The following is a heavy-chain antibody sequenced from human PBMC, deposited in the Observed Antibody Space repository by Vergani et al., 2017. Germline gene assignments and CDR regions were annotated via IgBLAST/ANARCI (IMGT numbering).Heavy chain of an antibody. CDR3: AREAEALDY. CDR2: ISYDGSNK. Sequence: QVHLVESGGGVVQPGRSLRLSCAASGFTFSRYAMHWVRQAPGKGLEWVAVISYDGSNKYYADSVKGRFTISRDNSKNTLYLQMNSLRAEDTAVYYCAREAEALDYWGQGTLVTVSS. CDR1: GFTFSRYA. V-gene: IGHV3-30*04. J-gene: IGHJ4*02.